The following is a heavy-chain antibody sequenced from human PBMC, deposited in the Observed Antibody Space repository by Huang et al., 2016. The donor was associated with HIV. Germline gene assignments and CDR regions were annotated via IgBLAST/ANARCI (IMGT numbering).Heavy chain of an antibody. J-gene: IGHJ6*02. CDR1: GGSISSSSYY. V-gene: IGHV4-39*01. Sequence: LQLQESGPGLVKSSETLSLICTVSGGSISSSSYYWGWIRQPPGKGPEWIGSIYYRGNTYYNPALKSRVTIAVDTSKNQFSLKVNSVTAADTAVYYCARHGRVAGHYYNNMDVWGRGTTVTVSS. CDR2: IYYRGNT. CDR3: ARHGRVAGHYYNNMDV. D-gene: IGHD6-19*01.